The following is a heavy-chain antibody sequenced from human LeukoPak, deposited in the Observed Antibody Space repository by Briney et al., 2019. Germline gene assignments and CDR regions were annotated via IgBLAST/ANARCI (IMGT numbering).Heavy chain of an antibody. D-gene: IGHD3-9*01. J-gene: IGHJ4*02. CDR1: GYSFTSYW. CDR2: IYPGDSDT. CDR3: ARHGYDILTGYLNIFSDY. V-gene: IGHV5-51*01. Sequence: GESLKISCKGSGYSFTSYWIGWVRQMPGKGLEWMGIIYPGDSDTRYSPSFQGQVTISADKSISTAYLQWSSLKASDTAMYYCARHGYDILTGYLNIFSDYWGQGTLVTVSS.